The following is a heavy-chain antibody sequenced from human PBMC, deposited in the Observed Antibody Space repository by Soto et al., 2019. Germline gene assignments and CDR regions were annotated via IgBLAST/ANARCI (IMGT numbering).Heavy chain of an antibody. V-gene: IGHV3-9*01. CDR1: GFTFDDYA. CDR2: ISWNSGSI. Sequence: EVQLVASGGGLVQPGRSLRLSCAASGFTFDDYAMHWVRQAPGKGLEWVSGISWNSGSIGYADSVKGRFTISRDNAKNSLYLQMNSLRAEDTALYYCAKEKAYSSGWYGSDAFDIWGQGTMVTVSS. D-gene: IGHD6-19*01. CDR3: AKEKAYSSGWYGSDAFDI. J-gene: IGHJ3*02.